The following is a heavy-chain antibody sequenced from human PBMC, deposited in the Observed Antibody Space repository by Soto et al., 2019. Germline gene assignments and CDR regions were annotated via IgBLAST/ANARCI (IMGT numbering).Heavy chain of an antibody. CDR3: ARGVGSSPPRY. D-gene: IGHD3-9*01. CDR1: GGSISVYY. Sequence: TSETLSLTCTISGGSISVYYWSWIRQSPRQGLEWIGYVYDNGRPYYSPSLKSRVTISADTSKNQISLKLTSATAADTAVYYCARGVGSSPPRYWGRGTLGTVGS. J-gene: IGHJ4*02. V-gene: IGHV4-59*01. CDR2: VYDNGRP.